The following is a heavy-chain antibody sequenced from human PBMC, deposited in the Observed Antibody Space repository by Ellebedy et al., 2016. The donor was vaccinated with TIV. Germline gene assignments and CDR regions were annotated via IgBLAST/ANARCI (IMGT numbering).Heavy chain of an antibody. CDR3: ARQESGYRSGSGYYYYGMDV. J-gene: IGHJ6*02. V-gene: IGHV1-18*01. Sequence: ASVKVSCKASGYTFTSYGLSWVRQAPGQGLEWMGWISAYNGNTNYAQKLQGRVTMTTDTSTSTAYMELRSLRSDDTAVYYCARQESGYRSGSGYYYYGMDVWGQGTTVTVSS. CDR2: ISAYNGNT. D-gene: IGHD3-10*01. CDR1: GYTFTSYG.